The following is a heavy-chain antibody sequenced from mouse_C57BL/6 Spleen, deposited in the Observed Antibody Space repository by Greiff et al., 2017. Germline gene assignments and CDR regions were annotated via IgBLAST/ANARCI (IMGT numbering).Heavy chain of an antibody. Sequence: VQLLQSVAELVRPGASVKLSCTASGFNIKNTYMHWVKQRPEKGLEWIGRIDPANGNTKYAPKFQGQVTIPTDTSSNTAYLQLSSLTSEYTAIYYCAKAYYSNYFDYWGQGTTLTVSS. D-gene: IGHD2-5*01. CDR1: GFNIKNTY. CDR2: IDPANGNT. V-gene: IGHV14-3*01. CDR3: AKAYYSNYFDY. J-gene: IGHJ2*01.